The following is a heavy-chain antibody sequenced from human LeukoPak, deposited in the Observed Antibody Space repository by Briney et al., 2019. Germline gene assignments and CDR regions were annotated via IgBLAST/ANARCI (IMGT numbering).Heavy chain of an antibody. CDR1: GYTFTSYG. CDR3: ARAGIGFGELSPFDI. V-gene: IGHV1-18*01. J-gene: IGHJ3*02. D-gene: IGHD3-10*01. Sequence: GASVKVSCKATGYTFTSYGISWVRQAHGQGLEWMGWISVYNGNTKYAQKVQGRVTMTTDTSTSTASMELRSLRSDDTAVYYCARAGIGFGELSPFDIWGQGTMVTVSS. CDR2: ISVYNGNT.